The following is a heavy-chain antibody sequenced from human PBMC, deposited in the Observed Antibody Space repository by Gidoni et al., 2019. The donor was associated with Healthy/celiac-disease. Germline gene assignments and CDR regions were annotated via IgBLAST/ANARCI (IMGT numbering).Heavy chain of an antibody. Sequence: EVQLVQSGAEVKKPGESLKISCEGSGYIFTSYWIGWVRQMPGKGLEWMGIIYPGDSDTRYSPSFQGQVTISADKSISTAYLQWSSLKASDTAMYYCARAADYDYVWGSPTIFDYWGQGTLVTVSS. CDR3: ARAADYDYVWGSPTIFDY. CDR1: GYIFTSYW. J-gene: IGHJ4*02. CDR2: IYPGDSDT. D-gene: IGHD3-16*01. V-gene: IGHV5-51*01.